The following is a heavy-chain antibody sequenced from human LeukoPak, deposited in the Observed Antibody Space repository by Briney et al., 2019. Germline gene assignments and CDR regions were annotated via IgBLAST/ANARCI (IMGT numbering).Heavy chain of an antibody. CDR1: GFTFSSYG. J-gene: IGHJ4*02. CDR2: ISYEGSNK. CDR3: AGGRWGLGDY. Sequence: PGGSLGLSCAASGFTFSSYGMHWVRQAPGKGLEWVAVISYEGSNKYYADSVKGRFTISRGNSKNTLYLQMNSLRAEDTAVYYCAGGRWGLGDYWGQGTLVTVSS. D-gene: IGHD3-16*01. V-gene: IGHV3-30*03.